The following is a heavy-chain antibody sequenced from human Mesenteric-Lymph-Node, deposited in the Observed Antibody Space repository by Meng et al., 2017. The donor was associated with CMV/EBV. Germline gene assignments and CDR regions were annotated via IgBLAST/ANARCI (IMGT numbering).Heavy chain of an antibody. D-gene: IGHD6-6*01. CDR3: ARAIAARSPYYYYGMDV. CDR2: INHSGST. CDR1: GGSFSGYY. Sequence: SETLSLTCAVYGGSFSGYYWSWIRQPPGKGLEWIGEINHSGSTNYNPSLKSRVTISVDTSKNQFSLKLSSVTAADTAVYYCARAIAARSPYYYYGMDVWGQGTTVTVSS. V-gene: IGHV4-34*01. J-gene: IGHJ6*02.